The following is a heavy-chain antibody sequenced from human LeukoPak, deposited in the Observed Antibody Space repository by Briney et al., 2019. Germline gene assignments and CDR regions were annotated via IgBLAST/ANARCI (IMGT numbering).Heavy chain of an antibody. D-gene: IGHD3-10*01. CDR2: INHSGST. V-gene: IGHV4-34*01. CDR1: GGSFSGYY. CDR3: ARLSYCGAGYYMDV. J-gene: IGHJ6*03. Sequence: SETLSLTCAVYGGSFSGYYWSWIRQPPGEGLEWIGEINHSGSTNYNPSLKSRVTISVDTSKNQFSLKLSSVTAADTAVYYCARLSYCGAGYYMDVWGKGTTVTISS.